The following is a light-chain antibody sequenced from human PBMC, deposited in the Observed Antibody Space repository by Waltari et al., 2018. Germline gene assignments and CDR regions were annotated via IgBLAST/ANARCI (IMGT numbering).Light chain of an antibody. V-gene: IGKV3-20*01. CDR3: HLYGSART. J-gene: IGKJ4*01. Sequence: NVLTQSPGTLSLSPGERATLSCRASQSVDNNYLAWFQQQPGPAPRLLIYGGSTRATGIPDRFSGSGSGTDFPLTISRLEPEDSAVYFCHLYGSARTFGGGTKVEIK. CDR1: QSVDNNY. CDR2: GGS.